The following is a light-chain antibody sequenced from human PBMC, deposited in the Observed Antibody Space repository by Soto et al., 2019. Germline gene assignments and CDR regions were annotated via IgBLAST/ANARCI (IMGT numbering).Light chain of an antibody. J-gene: IGLJ3*02. CDR1: SSDVGTYNY. CDR2: EVR. V-gene: IGLV2-14*01. Sequence: QSVLTQPASVSGSPGQSITISCTGTSSDVGTYNYVSWYQQHPGKAPKLMIYEVRNRPSGVSNRFSGSKSDNTASLTISGLLAEDEADYYCSSYTSSSTGVFGGGTKLTVL. CDR3: SSYTSSSTGV.